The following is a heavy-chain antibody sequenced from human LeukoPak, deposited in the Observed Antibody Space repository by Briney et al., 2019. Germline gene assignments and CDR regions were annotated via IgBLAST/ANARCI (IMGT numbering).Heavy chain of an antibody. CDR2: IYPGDSDT. J-gene: IGHJ6*03. V-gene: IGHV5-51*01. CDR3: ARHQYYYGLRSYFDDYYYYYMDV. CDR1: GYSFTSYW. Sequence: GESLKISCKGSGYSFTSYWIGWVRQMPGKGLEWMGIIYPGDSDTRYSPSFQGQVTISADKSISTAYLQWSSLKASDTAMYYCARHQYYYGLRSYFDDYYYYYMDVWGKGTTVTISS. D-gene: IGHD3-10*01.